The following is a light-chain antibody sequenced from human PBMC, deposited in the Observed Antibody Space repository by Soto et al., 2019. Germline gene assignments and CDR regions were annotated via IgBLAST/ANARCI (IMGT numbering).Light chain of an antibody. J-gene: IGLJ1*01. V-gene: IGLV1-40*01. CDR3: SSYAGSNSYV. CDR1: WSNIGAGYE. CDR2: GVT. Sequence: QSVLTQPPSVSGAPGQRVTISCTGGWSNIGAGYEVHWYQHLPGTAPKLLIYGVTNRPSGVPDRFSGSRSGTSASLAITGLQADDEGDYYCSSYAGSNSYVFGTGTKLTVL.